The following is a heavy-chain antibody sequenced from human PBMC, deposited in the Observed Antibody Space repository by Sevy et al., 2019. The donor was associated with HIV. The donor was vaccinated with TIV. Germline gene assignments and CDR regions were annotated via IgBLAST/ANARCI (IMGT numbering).Heavy chain of an antibody. J-gene: IGHJ6*02. Sequence: SETLSLTCTVSRVSISGYYWSWIRQPPGKGLEWIGYIYYSGRTNYNPSLQGRVSISTDTSKNQFSLKLSSVTAADTAVYSCARALADYYYAMDVWGQGTTVTVSS. CDR2: IYYSGRT. CDR1: RVSISGYY. V-gene: IGHV4-59*01. CDR3: ARALADYYYAMDV.